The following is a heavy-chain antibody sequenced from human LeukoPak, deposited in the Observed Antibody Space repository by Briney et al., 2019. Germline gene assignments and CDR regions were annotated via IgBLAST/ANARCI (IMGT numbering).Heavy chain of an antibody. CDR3: VKGAGPPWFDP. D-gene: IGHD6-19*01. V-gene: IGHV4-61*02. Sequence: SETLSLTCTVSGDSISRDAYYWSWIRQPVGKGLEWIGRISTSGSTNYNPSLNSRVTISADRSKNHFSLKLSSVTAADTAVYYCVKGAGPPWFDPWGQGTLVTVSS. CDR2: ISTSGST. CDR1: GDSISRDAYY. J-gene: IGHJ5*02.